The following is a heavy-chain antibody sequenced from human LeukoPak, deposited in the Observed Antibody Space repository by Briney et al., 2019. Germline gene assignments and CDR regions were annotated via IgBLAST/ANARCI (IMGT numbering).Heavy chain of an antibody. D-gene: IGHD6-13*01. V-gene: IGHV1-18*01. J-gene: IGHJ6*02. CDR3: ARGRQQLSYYYYGMDV. CDR1: GHTFISYG. Sequence: ASVKVSCRASGHTFISYGISWVRQAPGQGLEWMGWISPFNRNTNYAQKFQGRVTMTTDTSTSTAYMELRSLRSDDTAVYYCARGRQQLSYYYYGMDVWGQGTTVTVSS. CDR2: ISPFNRNT.